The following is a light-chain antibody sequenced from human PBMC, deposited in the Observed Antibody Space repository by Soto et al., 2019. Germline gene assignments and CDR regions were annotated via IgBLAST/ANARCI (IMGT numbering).Light chain of an antibody. CDR1: QDISNR. CDR3: QQYYNWPSLT. V-gene: IGKV3-15*01. Sequence: EIVMAQSPATLSVSPGERATLSCRASQDISNRLAWYQQKPGQAPRLLIYGAPTWATGIPDRFSGSGSGTEFTLTISSLQSEDSAVYYCQQYYNWPSLTFGGGTKVEIK. CDR2: GAP. J-gene: IGKJ4*01.